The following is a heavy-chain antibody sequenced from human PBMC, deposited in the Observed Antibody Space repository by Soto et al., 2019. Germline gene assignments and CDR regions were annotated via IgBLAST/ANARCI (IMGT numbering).Heavy chain of an antibody. CDR3: AKDRVSEHNNGWPQGS. CDR1: GFTFSSYG. J-gene: IGHJ4*02. CDR2: ISDTGSSH. V-gene: IGHV3-30*18. Sequence: GGSLRLSCVGSGFTFSSYGMHWVRQAPGKGLECVAVISDTGSSHYYAASVEGRFTISRENSKNTLYLQMNSLRAEDTAVYYCAKDRVSEHNNGWPQGSWGQGTQVTVSS. D-gene: IGHD6-19*01.